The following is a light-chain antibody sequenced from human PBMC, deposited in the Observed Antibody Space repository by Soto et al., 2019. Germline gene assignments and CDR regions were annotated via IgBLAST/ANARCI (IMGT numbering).Light chain of an antibody. CDR2: GAS. J-gene: IGKJ1*01. CDR3: HQANSYPWT. CDR1: QDIGTW. V-gene: IGKV1-12*01. Sequence: DIQMTQSPSSVSASVGDRVTIICRASQDIGTWLAWYQQKPGRTPKLLIYGASTLQSGVPSRFRGSGSGTEFTLTISSLQAEDFASYYCHQANSYPWTFGQGTTVEI.